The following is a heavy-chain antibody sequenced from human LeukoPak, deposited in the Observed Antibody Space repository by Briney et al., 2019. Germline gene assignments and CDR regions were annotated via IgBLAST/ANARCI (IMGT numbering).Heavy chain of an antibody. J-gene: IGHJ5*02. D-gene: IGHD3-16*01. CDR3: ARGGGDWFDP. Sequence: GGSLRLSCAASGFTYSTYWMSWVRQAPGKGLEWVANIRQDGDEKHYMGSARGRFTISRDNAKNSLYLQMNSLRAEDTAVYYCARGGGDWFDPWGQGTLVTVSS. CDR1: GFTYSTYW. V-gene: IGHV3-7*01. CDR2: IRQDGDEK.